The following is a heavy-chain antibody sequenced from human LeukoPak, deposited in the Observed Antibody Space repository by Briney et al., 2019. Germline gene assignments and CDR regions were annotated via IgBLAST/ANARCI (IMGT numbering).Heavy chain of an antibody. CDR3: ARDRGGYTYSHDY. CDR2: IYHDRST. D-gene: IGHD5-18*01. V-gene: IGHV4-4*02. Sequence: SETPSLTCAVSGGSISSSNWWSWVRQPPGKGLEWIGEIYHDRSTNYNPSLKSRVTISMDKSKNQLSLKLNFVTAADTAVYYCARDRGGYTYSHDYWGQGTLVTVSS. J-gene: IGHJ4*02. CDR1: GGSISSSNW.